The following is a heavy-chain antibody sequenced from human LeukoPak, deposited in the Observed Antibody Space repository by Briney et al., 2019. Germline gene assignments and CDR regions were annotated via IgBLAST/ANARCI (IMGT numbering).Heavy chain of an antibody. CDR1: EFDFTSHA. CDR3: AKNYYDSSGLFDY. CDR2: ISISGTKT. Sequence: GGSLRLSCAASEFDFTSHAMTWVRQAPGKGLEWVSAISISGTKTYYADSVRGRFTISRDNSKNTLYLQMNSLRAEDTAVYYCAKNYYDSSGLFDYRGQGTLVIVSS. D-gene: IGHD3-22*01. V-gene: IGHV3-23*01. J-gene: IGHJ4*02.